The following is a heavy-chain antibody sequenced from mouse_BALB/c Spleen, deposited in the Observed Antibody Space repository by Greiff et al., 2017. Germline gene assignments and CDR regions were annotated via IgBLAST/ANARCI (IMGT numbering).Heavy chain of an antibody. Sequence: QVHVKQSGAELVKPGASVKLSCTASGYTFTSYTMHWVKQRPGQGLEWIGYINPSSGYTEYNQKFKDKTTLTADKSSSTAYMQLSSLTSEDSAVYYCARWPFYYGTSWFAYWGQGTLVTVSA. J-gene: IGHJ3*01. CDR1: GYTFTSYT. D-gene: IGHD1-1*01. CDR3: ARWPFYYGTSWFAY. CDR2: INPSSGYT. V-gene: IGHV1-4*02.